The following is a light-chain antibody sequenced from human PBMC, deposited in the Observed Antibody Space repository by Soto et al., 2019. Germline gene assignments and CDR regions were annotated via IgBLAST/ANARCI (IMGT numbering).Light chain of an antibody. CDR2: YDS. CDR1: NIGSKS. J-gene: IGLJ2*01. Sequence: SYELTQPPSVSVAPGKTARITCGGNNIGSKSVHWYQQKPGQAPVLVIYYDSDRPSGIPERFSGSHSGNTATLTISRVEAGDEADYYCQVWDSSSDHVVFGGGTKVTVL. CDR3: QVWDSSSDHVV. V-gene: IGLV3-21*04.